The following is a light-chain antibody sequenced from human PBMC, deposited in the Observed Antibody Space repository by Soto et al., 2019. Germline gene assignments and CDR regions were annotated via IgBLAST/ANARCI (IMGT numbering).Light chain of an antibody. Sequence: EIVLTQSPGTLSLSPGERATLSCRASQSVSSSFLAWYQQKPGQAPRLLIYGASSRATGIPDRFSGSGSGTDFTLTISRLEPEDFAVYYWQQYGSSPRTFGPGTTVDI. V-gene: IGKV3-20*01. CDR2: GAS. J-gene: IGKJ3*01. CDR1: QSVSSSF. CDR3: QQYGSSPRT.